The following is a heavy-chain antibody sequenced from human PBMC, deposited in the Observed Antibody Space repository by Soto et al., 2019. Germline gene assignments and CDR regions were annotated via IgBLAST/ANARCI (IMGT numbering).Heavy chain of an antibody. J-gene: IGHJ5*02. D-gene: IGHD3-22*01. CDR2: IIPILGIA. Sequence: QVQLVQSGAEVKKPGSSVKVSCKASGGTFSSYTISWVRQAPGQGREWMGRIIPILGIANYAQKFQGRVKITADKSTSTAYMELSSLRSEDTAVYYCARDRGLSGYYVWFDPWGQGTLVTVSS. V-gene: IGHV1-69*08. CDR1: GGTFSSYT. CDR3: ARDRGLSGYYVWFDP.